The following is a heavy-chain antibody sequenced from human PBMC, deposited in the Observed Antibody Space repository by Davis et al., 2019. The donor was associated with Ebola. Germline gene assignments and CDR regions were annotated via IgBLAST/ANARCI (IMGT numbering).Heavy chain of an antibody. CDR3: ARGTSGYFDY. Sequence: GESLKISCAASGFTFSSYWMHWVRQAPGKGLEWVANIKQDGTEKYYVDSVKGRFTISRDNSKNTLYLQMSSLRAEDTAVYYCARGTSGYFDYWGQGTLVTVSS. D-gene: IGHD2-8*02. CDR1: GFTFSSYW. V-gene: IGHV3-7*01. CDR2: IKQDGTEK. J-gene: IGHJ4*02.